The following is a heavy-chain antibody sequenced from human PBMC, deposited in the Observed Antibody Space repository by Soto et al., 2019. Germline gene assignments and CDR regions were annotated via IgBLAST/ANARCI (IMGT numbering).Heavy chain of an antibody. CDR1: GFSLSVYW. V-gene: IGHV3-74*01. J-gene: IGHJ3*02. CDR3: VRVLKSIGWDNDVLDI. Sequence: PGGSLRLSCAASGFSLSVYWMHWVRQAPGKGLAWVSRIDTYGSATKYADSVEGRFSISKDNAENTLYLQMNNLRADDTAVYYCVRVLKSIGWDNDVLDIWGQGTMVTVSS. CDR2: IDTYGSAT. D-gene: IGHD6-19*01.